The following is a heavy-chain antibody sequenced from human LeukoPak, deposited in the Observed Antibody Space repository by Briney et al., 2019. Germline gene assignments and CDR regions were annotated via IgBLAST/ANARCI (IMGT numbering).Heavy chain of an antibody. D-gene: IGHD2-15*01. J-gene: IGHJ4*02. CDR3: ATLLPSELRNVY. V-gene: IGHV1-69*13. Sequence: SVKVSCKASGGTFSSYAISWVRQAPGQGLEWMGGIIPIFGTANYAQKFQGRVTITADESTSTAYMELSSLRSEDTAVYYCATLLPSELRNVYWGQGTLVTVSS. CDR2: IIPIFGTA. CDR1: GGTFSSYA.